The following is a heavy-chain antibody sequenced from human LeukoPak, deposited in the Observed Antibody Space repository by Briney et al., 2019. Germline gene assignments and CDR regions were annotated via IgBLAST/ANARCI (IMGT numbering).Heavy chain of an antibody. J-gene: IGHJ4*02. CDR3: AKDGLRGIVVVPAAKGFDY. CDR2: IYSGGST. D-gene: IGHD2-2*01. V-gene: IGHV3-23*03. CDR1: GFSFRNSW. Sequence: GGSLRLSCAASGFSFRNSWMSWVRQAPGKGLEWVSVIYSGGSTYYADSVKGRFTISRDNSKNTLYLQMNSLRAEDTAVYYCAKDGLRGIVVVPAAKGFDYWGQGTLVTVSS.